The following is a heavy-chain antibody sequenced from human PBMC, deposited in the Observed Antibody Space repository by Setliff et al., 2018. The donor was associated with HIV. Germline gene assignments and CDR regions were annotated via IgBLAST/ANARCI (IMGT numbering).Heavy chain of an antibody. CDR3: ASVYYNSWSGYYDPYALDI. J-gene: IGHJ3*02. Sequence: GGSLRLSCAASGFTFSDYYMSWIRQAPGKGLEWVSYISSSRSYIYYADSVKGRFTISRDNAENSLHLQMNSLRAEDTAVYYCASVYYNSWSGYYDPYALDIWGQGTMVTVSS. CDR2: ISSSRSYI. V-gene: IGHV3-11*06. CDR1: GFTFSDYY. D-gene: IGHD3-3*01.